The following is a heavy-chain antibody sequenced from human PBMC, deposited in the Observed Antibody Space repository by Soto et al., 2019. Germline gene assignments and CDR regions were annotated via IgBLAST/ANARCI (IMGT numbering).Heavy chain of an antibody. J-gene: IGHJ6*02. V-gene: IGHV1-2*04. D-gene: IGHD2-8*01. CDR3: ARGDSTDCSIGAFSFFYNHDMDI. Sequence: SLKSLCRTSGYSFTDDHIHRVRQAPGQGREWLGRINPKSGGTSTAQKFQGWVTMTTGTAIRTASMELARLTSDDTAIYYCARGDSTDCSIGAFSFFYNHDMDIWG. CDR1: GYSFTDDH. CDR2: INPKSGGT.